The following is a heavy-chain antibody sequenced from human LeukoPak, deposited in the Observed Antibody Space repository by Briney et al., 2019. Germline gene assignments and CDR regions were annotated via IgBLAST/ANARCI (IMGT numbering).Heavy chain of an antibody. CDR3: ARDTSGWYSGDY. Sequence: PGGSLRLSCAASRFTFSSYGMHWVRQAPGKGLEWVAYIQYDGSNEQYADSVKGRFSISRDSSKNILYLQMNSLRAEDTAVYYCARDTSGWYSGDYWGQGTLVTVSS. CDR1: RFTFSSYG. J-gene: IGHJ4*02. CDR2: IQYDGSNE. V-gene: IGHV3-30*02. D-gene: IGHD6-19*01.